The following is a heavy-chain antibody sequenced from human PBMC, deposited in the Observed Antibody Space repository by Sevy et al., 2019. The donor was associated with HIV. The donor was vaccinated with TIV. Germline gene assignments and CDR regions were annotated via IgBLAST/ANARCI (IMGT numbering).Heavy chain of an antibody. CDR1: GYTFTSYG. J-gene: IGHJ4*02. CDR3: ARDDGSGSYYGDY. CDR2: ISAYNGNT. D-gene: IGHD3-10*01. V-gene: IGHV1-18*01. Sequence: ASVKVSCKASGYTFTSYGISWVRQAPGQGLEWMGWISAYNGNTNYAQKLQGRVTMTTDTSTGTAYVELRSLRSDDTAVYYCARDDGSGSYYGDYWGQGTLVTVSS.